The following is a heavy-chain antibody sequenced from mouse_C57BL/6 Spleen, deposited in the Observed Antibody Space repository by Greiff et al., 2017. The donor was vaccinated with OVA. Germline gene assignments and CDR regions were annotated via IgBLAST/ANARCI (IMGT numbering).Heavy chain of an antibody. D-gene: IGHD2-5*01. V-gene: IGHV1-15*01. CDR3: TTNALYYSNYCFAY. Sequence: QVQLQQSGAELVRPGASVTLSCKASGYTFTDYEMHWVKQTPVHGLEWIGAIDPETGGTAYNQKFKGKAILTADKSSSTAYMELRSLTSEDSAVYYCTTNALYYSNYCFAYWGQGTLVTVSA. J-gene: IGHJ3*01. CDR1: GYTFTDYE. CDR2: IDPETGGT.